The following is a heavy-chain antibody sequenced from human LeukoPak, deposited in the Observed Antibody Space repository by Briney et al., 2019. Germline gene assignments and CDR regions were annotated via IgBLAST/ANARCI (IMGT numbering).Heavy chain of an antibody. CDR2: INPSGGST. D-gene: IGHD2-15*01. Sequence: ASVKVSCKASGYTFTSYYMHWVRQAPGQGLEWMGIINPSGGSTSYAQKFQGRVTMTRDTSTSTVYMELSSLRSEDTAVYYCERDPPRYCSGGSCYSQIYYYYGMDVWGQGTTVTVSS. CDR3: ERDPPRYCSGGSCYSQIYYYYGMDV. CDR1: GYTFTSYY. V-gene: IGHV1-46*01. J-gene: IGHJ6*02.